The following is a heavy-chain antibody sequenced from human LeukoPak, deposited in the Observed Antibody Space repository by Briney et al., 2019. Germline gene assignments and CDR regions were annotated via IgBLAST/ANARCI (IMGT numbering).Heavy chain of an antibody. CDR2: ISVRSNYI. D-gene: IGHD1/OR15-1a*01. J-gene: IGHJ4*02. V-gene: IGHV3-21*01. CDR1: GYTFSSYS. CDR3: ARWNTIARH. Sequence: GGSLRLSCLASGYTFSSYSVNWVRQAPGKGLEWVSSISVRSNYIYYADSVRGRFRISRGDARDSLYLQMSSLRAEDTAVYYCARWNTIARHWGQGTRFTVSS.